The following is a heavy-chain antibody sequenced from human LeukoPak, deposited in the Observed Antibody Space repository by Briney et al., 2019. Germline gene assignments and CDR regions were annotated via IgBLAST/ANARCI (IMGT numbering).Heavy chain of an antibody. V-gene: IGHV1-24*01. D-gene: IGHD1-1*01. Sequence: ASVKVSCKVSVYTLRQLSIHWVRQAPGKGLEWMGGFDPEDGETIYAQRLQGRVTMTEDTSTDTAYMDLSSLTSDDTAVYFCATDTYIWNDGFDIWGQGTMVTISS. J-gene: IGHJ3*02. CDR1: VYTLRQLS. CDR2: FDPEDGET. CDR3: ATDTYIWNDGFDI.